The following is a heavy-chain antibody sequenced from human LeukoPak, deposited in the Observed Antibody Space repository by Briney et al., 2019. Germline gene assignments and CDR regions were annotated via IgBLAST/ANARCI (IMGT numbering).Heavy chain of an antibody. Sequence: GGSLRLSCAASGLTVSSKDMSWVGQAPGKGLEWVSVIYSGGRTYYADSVKGRFTISRDNSKNTLYLQMNSLRAEDTAVYYCATLARYAFDIWGQGTMVTVSS. V-gene: IGHV3-53*01. J-gene: IGHJ3*02. CDR2: IYSGGRT. CDR3: ATLARYAFDI. D-gene: IGHD5-12*01. CDR1: GLTVSSKD.